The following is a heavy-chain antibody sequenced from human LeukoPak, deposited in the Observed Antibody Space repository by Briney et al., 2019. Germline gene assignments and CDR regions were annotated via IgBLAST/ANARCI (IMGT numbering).Heavy chain of an antibody. J-gene: IGHJ3*02. CDR3: ARALLVPEVEAFDI. Sequence: ASVKVSCKASGYTFTCYGISWVRQAPGQGLEWMGWISAYNGNTNYAQKLQGRVTMTTDTSTSTAYMELRSLRSDDTAVYYCARALLVPEVEAFDIWGQGTMVTVSS. CDR2: ISAYNGNT. CDR1: GYTFTCYG. V-gene: IGHV1-18*01. D-gene: IGHD6-6*01.